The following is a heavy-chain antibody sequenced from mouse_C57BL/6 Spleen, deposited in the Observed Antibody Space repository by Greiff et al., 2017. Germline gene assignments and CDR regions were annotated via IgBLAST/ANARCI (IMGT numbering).Heavy chain of an antibody. Sequence: QVQLKQPGAELVKPGASVKLSCKASGYTFTSYWMHWVKQRPGQGLEWIGMIHPNSGSTNYNEKFKIKDTLTVDKSSSTAYMQLSSLTSEDSAVYYCARHYGSSYLFAYWGQGTLVTVSA. V-gene: IGHV1-64*01. CDR2: IHPNSGST. CDR3: ARHYGSSYLFAY. D-gene: IGHD1-1*01. CDR1: GYTFTSYW. J-gene: IGHJ3*01.